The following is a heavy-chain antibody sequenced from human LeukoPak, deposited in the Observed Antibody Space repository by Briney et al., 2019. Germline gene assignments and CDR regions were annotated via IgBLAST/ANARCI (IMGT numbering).Heavy chain of an antibody. CDR3: ARLPRRDGYNDAFDI. V-gene: IGHV4-39*01. D-gene: IGHD5-24*01. CDR2: IFYGGST. Sequence: KPSETLSLTCTVSGGSITSGTYCWGWIRQPPGKGLEWIGNIFYGGSTYYNPSLRSRVTISLDASKNQFSLKLTSVTAADTAVYYCARLPRRDGYNDAFDIWGQGTMVTVSS. CDR1: GGSITSGTYC. J-gene: IGHJ3*02.